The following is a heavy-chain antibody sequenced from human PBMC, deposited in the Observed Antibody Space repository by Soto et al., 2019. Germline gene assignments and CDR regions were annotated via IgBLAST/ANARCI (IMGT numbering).Heavy chain of an antibody. V-gene: IGHV3-23*01. D-gene: IGHD2-21*01. CDR2: ISGSGGST. Sequence: PGGSLRLSCAASGFTFSSYAMSWVRQAPGKGLEWVSAISGSGGSTYYADSVKGRFTISRDNSKNTLYLQMNSLRASDTAIYYCASTRTTLIAQIDFWGQGTQVTVSS. CDR1: GFTFSSYA. CDR3: ASTRTTLIAQIDF. J-gene: IGHJ4*02.